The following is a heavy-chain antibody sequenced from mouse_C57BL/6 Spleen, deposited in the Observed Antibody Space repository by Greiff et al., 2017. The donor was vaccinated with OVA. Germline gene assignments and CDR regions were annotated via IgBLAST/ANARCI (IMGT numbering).Heavy chain of an antibody. CDR1: GFSLTSYG. D-gene: IGHD1-1*01. CDR2: IWSGGST. V-gene: IGHV2-2*01. Sequence: VQLQQSGPGLVQPSQSLSITCTVSGFSLTSYGVHWVRQSPGKGLEWLGVIWSGGSTDYNAAFISRLSISKDNSKSQVCFKMNSLQADDTAIYYCARNYLDYYGSSPFAYWGQGTLVTVSA. CDR3: ARNYLDYYGSSPFAY. J-gene: IGHJ3*01.